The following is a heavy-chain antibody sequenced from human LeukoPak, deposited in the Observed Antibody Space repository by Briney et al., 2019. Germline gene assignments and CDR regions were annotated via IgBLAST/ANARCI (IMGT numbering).Heavy chain of an antibody. CDR3: AKGSGSYKGIDY. V-gene: IGHV3-23*01. CDR1: GFTFSSYA. Sequence: GGSLRLSCAASGFTFSSYAMSWVRQAPGKGLEWVSAISGSGGDTYYSDSVKGRLTISRDNSKNTLYLQMNSLRAEDTAVYYCAKGSGSYKGIDYWGQGILVTVSS. J-gene: IGHJ4*02. D-gene: IGHD3-10*01. CDR2: ISGSGGDT.